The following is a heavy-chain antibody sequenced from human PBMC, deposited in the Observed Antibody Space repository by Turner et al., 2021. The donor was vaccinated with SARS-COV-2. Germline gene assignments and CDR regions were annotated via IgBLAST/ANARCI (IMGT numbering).Heavy chain of an antibody. J-gene: IGHJ5*02. V-gene: IGHV3-21*01. CDR2: ISSSSSYI. D-gene: IGHD2-2*01. CDR1: GFTFSSYS. Sequence: EVQLVESGGGLVKPGGSLRLSCAASGFTFSSYSMTWVRQAPGKGLELVSSISSSSSYIYYADSVKGRFTISRDNAKNALYLQMNSLRAEDTAVYYCARDCSIPSCEAWGQGTLVTVSS. CDR3: ARDCSIPSCEA.